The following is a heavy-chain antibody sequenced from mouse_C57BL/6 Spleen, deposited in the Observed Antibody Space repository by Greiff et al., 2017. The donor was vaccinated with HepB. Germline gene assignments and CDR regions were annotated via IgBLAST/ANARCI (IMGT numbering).Heavy chain of an antibody. D-gene: IGHD2-12*01. V-gene: IGHV5-17*01. CDR3: AKCYLYYYAMDY. Sequence: DVHLVESGGGLVKPGGSLKLSCAASGFTFSDYGMHWVRQAPEKGLEWVAYISSGSSTIYYADTVKGRFTISRDNAKKTLFLQMTSLRSEDTDMYYCAKCYLYYYAMDYWGQGTSVTVSS. J-gene: IGHJ4*01. CDR1: GFTFSDYG. CDR2: ISSGSSTI.